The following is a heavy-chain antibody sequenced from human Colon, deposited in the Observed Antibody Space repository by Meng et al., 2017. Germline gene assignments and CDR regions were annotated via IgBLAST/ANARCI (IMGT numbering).Heavy chain of an antibody. CDR3: ARESADGGSFDL. J-gene: IGHJ4*02. CDR2: INPRTGDT. D-gene: IGHD2-15*01. Sequence: QVQLVQSGDEGKKPGDSVTVSCKASGYTLYIHWVRLRPGEGLEWMGRINPRTGDTKSAQSFQGRVTMTRDMSTTTFSMDLRSLTTDDSAIYFCARESADGGSFDLWGQGTLVTVSS. V-gene: IGHV1-2*06. CDR1: GYTLY.